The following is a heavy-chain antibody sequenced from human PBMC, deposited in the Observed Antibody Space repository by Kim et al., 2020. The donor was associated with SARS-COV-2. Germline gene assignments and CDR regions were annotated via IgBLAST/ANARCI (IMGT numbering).Heavy chain of an antibody. Sequence: ADSVKGRFTISRDNSKNTLYLQMSSLRAEDTAVYYCVKTPGSRTMGDRPHWGQGTLVTVSS. D-gene: IGHD2-21*02. CDR3: VKTPGSRTMGDRPH. J-gene: IGHJ4*02. V-gene: IGHV3-64D*06.